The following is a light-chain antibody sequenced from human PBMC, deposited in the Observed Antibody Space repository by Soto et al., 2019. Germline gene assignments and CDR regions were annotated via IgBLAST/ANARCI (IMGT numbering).Light chain of an antibody. CDR2: KDT. CDR1: ALPKKY. V-gene: IGLV3-25*03. Sequence: SYELTQPPSVSVSPGQTARITCSGDALPKKYAYWYQQKPGQAPVLVIYKDTERPSGIPERFSGSGSGTTVTLTINGVQAEDEADYYCQSADSSDTYYVFGTGTKVTVL. CDR3: QSADSSDTYYV. J-gene: IGLJ1*01.